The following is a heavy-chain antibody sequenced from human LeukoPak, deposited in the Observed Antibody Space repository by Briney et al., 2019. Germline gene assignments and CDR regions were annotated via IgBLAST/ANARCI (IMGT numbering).Heavy chain of an antibody. CDR2: ISGSGGST. CDR3: AKDQNGYYDSSGYDY. CDR1: GFTFSSYA. Sequence: GGSLRLSCAASGFTFSSYAMSWVRQAPGKGLEWVSAISGSGGSTYYADSVKGRFTISRDNSKNTLYLQMNSLRAEDTAVYYCAKDQNGYYDSSGYDYWGQGTLVTVSS. D-gene: IGHD3-22*01. V-gene: IGHV3-23*01. J-gene: IGHJ4*02.